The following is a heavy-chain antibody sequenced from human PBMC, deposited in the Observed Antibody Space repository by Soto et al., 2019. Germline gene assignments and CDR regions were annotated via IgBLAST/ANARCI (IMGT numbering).Heavy chain of an antibody. Sequence: GGSLRLSCAASGFTFSSYWMHWVRQVPEKGLVWVSRINSDGSITNYADAVKGRFTISRDNVKNTLYLQMNSLRAEDTAVYYCVRYPRSVGGSYRPDYWGQGTLVTAPQ. J-gene: IGHJ4*02. CDR2: INSDGSIT. CDR3: VRYPRSVGGSYRPDY. D-gene: IGHD3-16*02. V-gene: IGHV3-74*01. CDR1: GFTFSSYW.